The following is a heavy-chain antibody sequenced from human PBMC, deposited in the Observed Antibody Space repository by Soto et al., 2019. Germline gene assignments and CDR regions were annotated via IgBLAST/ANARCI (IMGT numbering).Heavy chain of an antibody. CDR3: ARQEKRLREFDY. J-gene: IGHJ4*02. CDR2: IYYSGST. V-gene: IGHV4-39*01. Sequence: SETLSLTCTVSGGSISSSSYYWGWIRQPPGKGLEWIGSIYYSGSTYYNPSLKSAVTISVDTSKNQFSLKLSSVTAADTAVYYCARQEKRLREFDYWGQGTLVTVSS. D-gene: IGHD4-17*01. CDR1: GGSISSSSYY.